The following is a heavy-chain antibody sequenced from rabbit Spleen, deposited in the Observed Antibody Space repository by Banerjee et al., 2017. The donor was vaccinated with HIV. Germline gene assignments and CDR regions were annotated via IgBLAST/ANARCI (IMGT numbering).Heavy chain of an antibody. CDR3: VREAGYGAFAIYLDL. CDR1: GFDFSSYG. J-gene: IGHJ6*01. V-gene: IGHV1S47*01. Sequence: QEQVVESGGGLVQPGGSLKLSCKASGFDFSSYGVSWVRQAPGMGLEWIGYIDPVFGITYYANWVNGRFTISSHNAQNTLFLQLNSLTAADTATYFCVREAGYGAFAIYLDLWGPGTSSPS. D-gene: IGHD6-1*01. CDR2: IDPVFGIT.